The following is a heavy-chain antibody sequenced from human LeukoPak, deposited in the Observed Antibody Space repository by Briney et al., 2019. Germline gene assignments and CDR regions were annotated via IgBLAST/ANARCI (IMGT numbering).Heavy chain of an antibody. CDR3: ARHVAAAPRFDY. V-gene: IGHV4-59*08. D-gene: IGHD2-2*01. CDR1: GGSISSYY. CDR2: IYYSGST. Sequence: SETLSLTCTVSGGSISSYYWSWIRQPPGKGLEWIGYIYYSGSTNYNPSLKSRVTISVDTSKNRFSLNLSSVTAADTAVYYCARHVAAAPRFDYWGQGTLVTVSS. J-gene: IGHJ4*02.